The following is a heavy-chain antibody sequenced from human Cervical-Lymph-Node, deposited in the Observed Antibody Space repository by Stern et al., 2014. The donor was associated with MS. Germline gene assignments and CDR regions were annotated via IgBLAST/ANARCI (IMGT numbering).Heavy chain of an antibody. Sequence: QLQLQESGPGLVKPSQTLSLTCTVSGGSISSGSYYWTWIRQPAGKGLEWIGRIYSKGSTNYNPSLRSRVTISLDPSKNQVSLKLTSVTAADTAVYYCARVSPDSGSYYYWFDLWGQGTLVTVSS. J-gene: IGHJ5*02. D-gene: IGHD1-26*01. V-gene: IGHV4-61*02. CDR2: IYSKGST. CDR3: ARVSPDSGSYYYWFDL. CDR1: GGSISSGSYY.